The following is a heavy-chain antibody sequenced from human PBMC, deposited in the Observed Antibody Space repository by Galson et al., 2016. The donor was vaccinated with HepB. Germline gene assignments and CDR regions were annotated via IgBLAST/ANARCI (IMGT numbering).Heavy chain of an antibody. CDR1: GFTFSFHW. CDR2: IKEDGSDK. D-gene: IGHD2-15*01. V-gene: IGHV3-7*01. CDR3: SKGGGWSMDA. Sequence: SLRLSCAASGFTFSFHWMAWVRQAPGKGLEWVATIKEDGSDKYYVDSVKGRFTISKDNAKNSLYLQMNGLRAEDTAVYYWSKGGGWSMDAWGQGTTVTVSS. J-gene: IGHJ6*02.